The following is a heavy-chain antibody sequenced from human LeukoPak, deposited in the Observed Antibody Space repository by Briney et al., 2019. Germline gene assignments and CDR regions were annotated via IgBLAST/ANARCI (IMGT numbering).Heavy chain of an antibody. V-gene: IGHV4-4*09. CDR2: IYSSVST. J-gene: IGHJ3*02. Sequence: PSETLSLTCTVSGGSISDYWSWIRQPPGKGLEWIGYIYSSVSTNYNPSLKSRVTISIDTSKNQFSLKLSSVTAADTAVYYCARDLVTVTKGFDIWGQGTMVSVSS. CDR1: GGSISDY. D-gene: IGHD4-17*01. CDR3: ARDLVTVTKGFDI.